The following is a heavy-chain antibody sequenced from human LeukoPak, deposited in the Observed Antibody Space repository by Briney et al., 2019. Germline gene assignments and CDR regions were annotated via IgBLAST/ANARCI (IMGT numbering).Heavy chain of an antibody. V-gene: IGHV4-59*01. CDR3: ARSSAAGTKGFDY. CDR2: IYYSGST. J-gene: IGHJ4*02. Sequence: SETLSLTCTVSGGPISGYYWSWIRQPPGKGLEYIGYIYYSGSTNYNPSLKSRVNISVDTSKNQFSLKLSSVTAADTAVYYCARSSAAGTKGFDYWGQGTLVTVSS. CDR1: GGPISGYY. D-gene: IGHD6-13*01.